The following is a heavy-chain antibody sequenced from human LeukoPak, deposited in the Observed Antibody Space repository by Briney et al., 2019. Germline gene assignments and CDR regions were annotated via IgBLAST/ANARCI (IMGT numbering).Heavy chain of an antibody. V-gene: IGHV4-39*07. D-gene: IGHD6-13*01. CDR1: GGSISSNTYY. CDR3: ARGDWELVHHFFDY. CDR2: IYYTGST. J-gene: IGHJ4*02. Sequence: SETLSLTCTVSGGSISSNTYYWGWIRQPPGKGLEWIGSIYYTGSTYSNPSLKGRVTISVDTSKNQFSLKLSSVTAADTAVYYCARGDWELVHHFFDYWGQGTLVTVSS.